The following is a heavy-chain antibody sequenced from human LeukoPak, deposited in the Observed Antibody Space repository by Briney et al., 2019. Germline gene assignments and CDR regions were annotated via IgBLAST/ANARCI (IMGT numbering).Heavy chain of an antibody. CDR2: ITLSGGST. CDR3: AKRGNPAVGHHYLDV. J-gene: IGHJ6*03. V-gene: IGHV3-23*01. Sequence: GGSLRLSCTASGFTFSSYDMSWVRQAPGKGLEWVSSITLSGGSTFYADSVMGRFTISRDNSQNTLYLQMNSLSAEDTAVYYCAKRGNPAVGHHYLDVWGKGTTVSVSS. D-gene: IGHD2-2*01. CDR1: GFTFSSYD.